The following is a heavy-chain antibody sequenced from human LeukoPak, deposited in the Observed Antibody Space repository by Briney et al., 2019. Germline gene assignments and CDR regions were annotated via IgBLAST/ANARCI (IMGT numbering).Heavy chain of an antibody. CDR3: ARDHGGYYFDY. Sequence: SETLSLTCTVSGGSISSYYWSWIRQPPGKGLEWIGYIYYSGSTNYNPSLKSRVTISVDTSKNQFSLKLSSVTAADTAVCYCARDHGGYYFDYWGQGTLVTVSS. V-gene: IGHV4-59*01. CDR2: IYYSGST. J-gene: IGHJ4*02. CDR1: GGSISSYY.